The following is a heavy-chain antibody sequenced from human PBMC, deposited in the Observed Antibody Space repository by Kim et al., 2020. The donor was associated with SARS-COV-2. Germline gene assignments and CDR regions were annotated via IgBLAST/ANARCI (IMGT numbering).Heavy chain of an antibody. V-gene: IGHV3-23*01. CDR1: GFTFSSYA. D-gene: IGHD3-22*01. CDR3: AKVQRITMIVEYYFDY. CDR2: ISGSGGST. Sequence: GGSLRLSCAASGFTFSSYAMSWVRQAPGKGLEWVSAISGSGGSTYYADSVKGRFTISRDNSKNTLYLQMNSLRAEDTAVYYCAKVQRITMIVEYYFDYWGQGTLVTVSS. J-gene: IGHJ4*02.